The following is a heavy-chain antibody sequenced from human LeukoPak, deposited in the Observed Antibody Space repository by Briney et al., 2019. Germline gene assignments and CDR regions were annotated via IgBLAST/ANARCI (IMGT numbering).Heavy chain of an antibody. CDR2: ISSSGSTI. CDR1: GFTFSDYY. J-gene: IGHJ4*02. D-gene: IGHD3-10*02. V-gene: IGHV3-11*01. CDR3: ARDAGAGCSVEYYFDY. Sequence: GGSLRLSCAASGFTFSDYYMSWIRQAPGKGLEWVSYISSSGSTIYYADSVKGRFTISRDNAKNSLYLQMNSLRAEDTAVYYCARDAGAGCSVEYYFDYWGQGTLVTVSS.